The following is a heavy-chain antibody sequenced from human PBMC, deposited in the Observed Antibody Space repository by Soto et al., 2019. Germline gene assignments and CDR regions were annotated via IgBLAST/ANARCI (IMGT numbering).Heavy chain of an antibody. V-gene: IGHV3-13*01. J-gene: IGHJ2*01. Sequence: GGSLTLSGTASGVTFSSYDMHWVRQATGKGLEWVPAIGTAGDTYYPGSVKGRFTISRENAKNSLYLQMNSLSAGDTAVYYCARVFSGYDWYFDLWGRGTPVTVSS. CDR2: IGTAGDT. CDR1: GVTFSSYD. D-gene: IGHD3-22*01. CDR3: ARVFSGYDWYFDL.